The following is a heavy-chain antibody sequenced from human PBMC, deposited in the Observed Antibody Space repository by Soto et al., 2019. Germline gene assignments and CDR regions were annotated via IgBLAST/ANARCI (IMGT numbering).Heavy chain of an antibody. CDR1: GFTFTSSA. CDR2: IVVGSGNT. CDR3: AADLYYYDSSGYSHKYFQH. J-gene: IGHJ1*01. D-gene: IGHD3-22*01. Sequence: GASVKVSCKASGFTFTSSAVQWVRQARGQRLEWIGWIVVGSGNTNYARKFQERVTITRDMSTSTAYMELSSLGSEDTAVYYCAADLYYYDSSGYSHKYFQHWGQGTLVPVS. V-gene: IGHV1-58*01.